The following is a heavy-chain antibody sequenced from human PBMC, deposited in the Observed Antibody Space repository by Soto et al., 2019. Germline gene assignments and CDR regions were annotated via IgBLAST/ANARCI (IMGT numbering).Heavy chain of an antibody. CDR1: GFTFSSYA. CDR2: ISGSGGGVST. V-gene: IGHV3-23*01. D-gene: IGHD3-10*01. Sequence: GVSLRLSCAASGFTFSSYAMNWVRQAPGKGLEWVSGISGSGGGVSTYYADSVKGRFTISRDNSKNTLYLQMNSLRAEDTAVYYCAKHYSGSGSLYDAFEIWGQGTTVTVSS. J-gene: IGHJ3*02. CDR3: AKHYSGSGSLYDAFEI.